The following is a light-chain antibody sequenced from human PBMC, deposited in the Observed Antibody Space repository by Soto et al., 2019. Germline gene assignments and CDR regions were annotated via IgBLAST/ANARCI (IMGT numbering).Light chain of an antibody. Sequence: EIVLTQSPATLSLSPGERATLSCRASQTVSSSLAWYQQKPGQAPRLLIYEVSNRATGIPDRFSGSGSGTDFTLTISRLEPEDFAVYYCQQYGSSPPLTFGGGTKVEIK. J-gene: IGKJ4*01. V-gene: IGKV3-20*01. CDR3: QQYGSSPPLT. CDR2: EVS. CDR1: QTVSSS.